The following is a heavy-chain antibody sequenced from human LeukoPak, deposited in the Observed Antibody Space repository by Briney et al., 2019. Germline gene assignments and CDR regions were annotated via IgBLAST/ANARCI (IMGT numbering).Heavy chain of an antibody. V-gene: IGHV3-53*01. CDR1: VFTVSSNY. D-gene: IGHD3-10*01. CDR3: ASGSGSYRTPYYYMDV. Sequence: GGSLRPSCAASVFTVSSNYMSWVRQAPGKGLEWVSVIYSGGSTYYADSVKGRFTISRDNSKNTLYLQMNSLRAEDTAVYYCASGSGSYRTPYYYMDVWGTGTTVTVSS. J-gene: IGHJ6*03. CDR2: IYSGGST.